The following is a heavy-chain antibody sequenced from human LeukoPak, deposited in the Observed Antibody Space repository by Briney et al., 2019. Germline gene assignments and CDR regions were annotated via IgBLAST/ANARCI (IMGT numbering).Heavy chain of an antibody. CDR1: GFTFSNYA. Sequence: KSGGSLRLSCAASGFTFSNYAMNWVRQAPGKGLEWVSSISSSSSYIYYADSVKGRFTISRDNAKNSLYLQMNSLRAEDTAVYYCATFGGVTAINAWGQGTLVTVSS. D-gene: IGHD3-16*01. V-gene: IGHV3-21*01. J-gene: IGHJ5*02. CDR3: ATFGGVTAINA. CDR2: ISSSSSYI.